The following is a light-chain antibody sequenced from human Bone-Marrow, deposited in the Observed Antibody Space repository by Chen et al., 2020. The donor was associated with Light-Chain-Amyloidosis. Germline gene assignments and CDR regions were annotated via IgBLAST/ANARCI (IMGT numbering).Light chain of an antibody. V-gene: IGLV2-8*01. Sequence: QPALGQPPSASGSPGQSFTIPCTGYSMDFGGYNYASWDQQFPGKAPNPIINEVTKRPSGVPDRCSGSKSGNTASLIVSGLQAEDEADYFCTSYSGTYNLVLFGGGTRLTVL. CDR2: EVT. CDR3: TSYSGTYNLVL. CDR1: SMDFGGYNY. J-gene: IGLJ2*01.